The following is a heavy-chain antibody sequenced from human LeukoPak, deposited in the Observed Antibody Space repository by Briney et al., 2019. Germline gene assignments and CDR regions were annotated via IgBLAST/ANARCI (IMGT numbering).Heavy chain of an antibody. D-gene: IGHD2-2*01. CDR3: ARVKCSSTSCYHWFDP. V-gene: IGHV4-34*01. CDR2: INHSGST. Sequence: KRSETLSLICAVYVGSFRGYYWIGIRQPPGKGLECIGEINHSGSTNYNRFLKSRVTISVDTSKNQFSLKLSSVTAADTAVYYCARVKCSSTSCYHWFDPWGQGTLVTVSS. J-gene: IGHJ5*02. CDR1: VGSFRGYY.